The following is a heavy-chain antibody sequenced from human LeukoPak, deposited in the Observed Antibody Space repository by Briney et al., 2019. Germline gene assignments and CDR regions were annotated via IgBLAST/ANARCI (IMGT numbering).Heavy chain of an antibody. CDR3: ARLGIGGAFDI. J-gene: IGHJ3*02. CDR2: TYYRSKWYN. D-gene: IGHD2-15*01. CDR1: GDSVSSNSAV. V-gene: IGHV6-1*01. Sequence: SQTLSLTCAISGDSVSSNSAVWSWIRQSPSRGLEWLGRTYYRSKWYNDYAVSVKSRITIKPDTSKNQFSLQLNSATPEDTAVYYCARLGIGGAFDIWGQGTMVTVSS.